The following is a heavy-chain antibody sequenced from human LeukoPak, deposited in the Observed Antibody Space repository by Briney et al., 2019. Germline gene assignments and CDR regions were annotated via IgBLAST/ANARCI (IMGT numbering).Heavy chain of an antibody. CDR1: KFNFSDYG. D-gene: IGHD3-22*01. CDR2: ISYDGRTK. Sequence: GGSLRLSCGDSKFNFSDYGMHWVRQAPGKGLEWLALISYDGRTKFYADFLKGRFTISRDNAKNSLYLQMNSLRAEDTAVYYCARDAYYYDSSGYRVAVSSFEYWGQGTLVTVSS. J-gene: IGHJ4*02. V-gene: IGHV3-30*03. CDR3: ARDAYYYDSSGYRVAVSSFEY.